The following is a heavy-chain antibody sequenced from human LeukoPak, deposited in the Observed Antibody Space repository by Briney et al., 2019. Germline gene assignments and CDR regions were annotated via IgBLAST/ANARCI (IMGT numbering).Heavy chain of an antibody. J-gene: IGHJ4*02. V-gene: IGHV3-53*01. CDR1: GFTVSSNY. CDR2: IYSGGST. Sequence: GGSLRLSCAASGFTVSSNYMSWVRQAPGKGLEWVSVIYSGGSTYYADSVKGRFTISRDNSKNTLYLQMNSLRAEDTAVYYCARDRTLDYGDYGGFDYWGQGTLVTVSS. D-gene: IGHD4-17*01. CDR3: ARDRTLDYGDYGGFDY.